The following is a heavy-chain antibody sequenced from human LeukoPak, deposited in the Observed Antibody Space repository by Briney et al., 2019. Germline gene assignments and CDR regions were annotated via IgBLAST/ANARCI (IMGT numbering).Heavy chain of an antibody. CDR2: IYYSGST. D-gene: IGHD2-2*01. Sequence: PSETLSLTCTVSRGSISSYYWSWIRQPPGKGLEWIGYIYYSGSTNYNPSLKSRVTISVDTSKNQFSLKLSSVTAADTGVYYCAREYCSSTSCHEVDVWGKGTTVTVSS. CDR3: AREYCSSTSCHEVDV. J-gene: IGHJ6*04. CDR1: RGSISSYY. V-gene: IGHV4-59*01.